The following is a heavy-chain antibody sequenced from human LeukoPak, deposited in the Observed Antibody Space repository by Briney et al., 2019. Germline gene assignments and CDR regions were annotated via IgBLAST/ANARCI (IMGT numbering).Heavy chain of an antibody. Sequence: PSETLSLTCTVSGGSISIYYRSWIRQPAGKGLEWIGRIYTSGSTNYNASLKSRVSMSVDTSKNQFSLKLSSVTAADTAVFYCARENSGSSREFDYWGQGTLVTVSS. CDR2: IYTSGST. V-gene: IGHV4-4*07. J-gene: IGHJ4*02. D-gene: IGHD6-13*01. CDR1: GGSISIYY. CDR3: ARENSGSSREFDY.